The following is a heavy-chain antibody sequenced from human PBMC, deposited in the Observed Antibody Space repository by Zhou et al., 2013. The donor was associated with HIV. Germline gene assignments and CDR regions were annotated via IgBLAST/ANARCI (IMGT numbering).Heavy chain of an antibody. CDR2: ISGYNGNT. CDR3: ARGDFGARYYYYYMDV. Sequence: QVHLVQSGAEVKKPGASVKVSCKASGYTLTSYGFSWVRQAPGQGLEWMGWISGYNGNTNYAQKLQGRVTVTIDTSTSIAYMELRSLRSDDTAVYYCARGDFGARYYYYYMDVWGKGTTVTVSS. CDR1: GYTLTSYG. J-gene: IGHJ6*03. D-gene: IGHD3-10*01. V-gene: IGHV1-18*04.